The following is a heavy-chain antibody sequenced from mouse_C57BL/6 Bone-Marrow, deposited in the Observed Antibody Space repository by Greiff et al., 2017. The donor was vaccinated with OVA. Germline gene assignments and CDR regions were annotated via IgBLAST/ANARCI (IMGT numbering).Heavy chain of an antibody. CDR1: GYTFTSYW. J-gene: IGHJ2*01. CDR3: ARCRTPYYFDY. V-gene: IGHV1-53*01. CDR2: INPSNGGT. D-gene: IGHD5-1*01. Sequence: QVHVKQSGTELVKPGASVKLSCKASGYTFTSYWMHWVKQRPGQGLEWIGNINPSNGGTNYNEKFKSKATLTVDKSSSTAYMQLSSLTSEDSAVYYCARCRTPYYFDYWGQGTTLTVSS.